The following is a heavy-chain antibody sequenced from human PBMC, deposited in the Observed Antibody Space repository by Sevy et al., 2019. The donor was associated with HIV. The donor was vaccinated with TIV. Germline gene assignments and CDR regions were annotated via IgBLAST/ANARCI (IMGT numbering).Heavy chain of an antibody. J-gene: IGHJ4*02. V-gene: IGHV3-23*01. D-gene: IGHD2-15*01. CDR1: GFTFSSYA. CDR3: AKALEVVVAATSSDY. CDR2: ISGSGGST. Sequence: GESLKISCAASGFTFSSYAMSWVRQAPGKGLEWVSAISGSGGSTYYADSVKGRFTISRDNSKNTLYLQMNSLRAEDTAVYYCAKALEVVVAATSSDYWGQGTLVTVSS.